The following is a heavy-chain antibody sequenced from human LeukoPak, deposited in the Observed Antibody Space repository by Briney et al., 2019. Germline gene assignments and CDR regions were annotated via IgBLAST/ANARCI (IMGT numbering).Heavy chain of an antibody. D-gene: IGHD3-10*01. Sequence: GGSLRLSCAASGFTLSNHAMIWVRQAPGKGMEWVSSISGSGAMTYYADSVKGRFTISRDNAMDTLYLQMNSRRADDTAVYYCVKDRVDGSGSQFDSWGQGSLVIVSS. J-gene: IGHJ4*02. CDR2: ISGSGAMT. CDR3: VKDRVDGSGSQFDS. V-gene: IGHV3-23*01. CDR1: GFTLSNHA.